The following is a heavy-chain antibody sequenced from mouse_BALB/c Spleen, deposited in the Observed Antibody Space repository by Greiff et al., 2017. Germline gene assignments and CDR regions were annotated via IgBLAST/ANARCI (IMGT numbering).Heavy chain of an antibody. CDR2: ISYSGST. CDR1: GYSITSDYA. CDR3: AGIYDGYYDWYFDV. V-gene: IGHV3-2*02. J-gene: IGHJ1*01. D-gene: IGHD2-3*01. Sequence: EVQLKESGPGLVKPSQSLSLTCTVTGYSITSDYAWNWIRQFPGNKLEWMGYISYSGSTSYNPSLKSRISITRDTSKNQFFLQLNSVTTEDTATYYCAGIYDGYYDWYFDVWGAGTTVTVSS.